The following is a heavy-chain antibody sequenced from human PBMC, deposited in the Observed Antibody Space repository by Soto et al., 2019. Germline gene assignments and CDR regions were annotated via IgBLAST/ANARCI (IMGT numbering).Heavy chain of an antibody. Sequence: GGSLRLSCAASGFTFSSYGMHWVRQAPGKGLEWVAVIWYDGSNKYYADSVKGRFTISRDNSKNTLYLQMNSLRAEDTAVYYCARDLTYYDFWSGPPLPYYYYGMDVWGQGTTVTVSS. J-gene: IGHJ6*02. V-gene: IGHV3-33*01. CDR1: GFTFSSYG. CDR3: ARDLTYYDFWSGPPLPYYYYGMDV. D-gene: IGHD3-3*01. CDR2: IWYDGSNK.